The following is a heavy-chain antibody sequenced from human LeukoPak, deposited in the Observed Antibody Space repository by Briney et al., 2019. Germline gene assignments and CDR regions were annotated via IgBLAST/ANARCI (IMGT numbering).Heavy chain of an antibody. CDR3: TRGAGTGWRFDS. CDR2: IKQDGSDK. CDR1: GFIFSSYW. V-gene: IGHV3-7*01. D-gene: IGHD6-19*01. Sequence: GGSLRLSCAASGFIFSSYWMSWVRQAPGKGLEWVANIKQDGSDKYYVDSVKGRFTISRDNAKNSLYLQMNSLKADDTAVYYCTRGAGTGWRFDSWGQGTLVTVSS. J-gene: IGHJ4*02.